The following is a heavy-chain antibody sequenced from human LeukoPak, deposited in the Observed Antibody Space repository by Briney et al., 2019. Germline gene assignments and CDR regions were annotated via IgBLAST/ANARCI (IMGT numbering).Heavy chain of an antibody. J-gene: IGHJ4*02. D-gene: IGHD2-21*02. CDR2: IYYSGST. CDR1: GGSISSGDYY. V-gene: IGHV4-30-4*01. CDR3: ASLLAYCGGDCSENDY. Sequence: PSETLSLTCTVSGGSISSGDYYWSWIRQPPGKGLEWIGYIYYSGSTYYNPSLKSRVTISVDTSKNQFSLKLSSVTAADTAVYYCASLLAYCGGDCSENDYWGQGTLVTVSS.